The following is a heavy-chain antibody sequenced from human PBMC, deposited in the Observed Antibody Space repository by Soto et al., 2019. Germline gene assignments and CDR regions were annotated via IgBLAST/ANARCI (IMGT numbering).Heavy chain of an antibody. J-gene: IGHJ4*02. D-gene: IGHD6-13*01. CDR2: IYYSGST. V-gene: IGHV4-59*01. CDR3: ARGGGIRDVDY. Sequence: QVQLQESGPGLVKPSETLSLTCTVSGGSISSYYWSWIRQPPGKGLEWIGYIYYSGSTDYNPSLHRRVTIPVDTSKNQFSLKRSSVTAADAAVYYCARGGGIRDVDYWGQGPLVTVSS. CDR1: GGSISSYY.